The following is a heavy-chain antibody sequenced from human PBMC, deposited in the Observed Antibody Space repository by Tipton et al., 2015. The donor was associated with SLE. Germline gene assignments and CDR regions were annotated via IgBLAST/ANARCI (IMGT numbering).Heavy chain of an antibody. D-gene: IGHD3-10*01. V-gene: IGHV3-20*04. J-gene: IGHJ4*02. Sequence: SLRLSCAASGFTFSSYEMNWVRQAPGKGLEWVSGINWNGGSTGYADSVKGRFTISRDNAKNSLYLQMNSLRAEDTALYYRARDHMVGYGSGYDYWGQGTLVTVSS. CDR2: INWNGGST. CDR3: ARDHMVGYGSGYDY. CDR1: GFTFSSYE.